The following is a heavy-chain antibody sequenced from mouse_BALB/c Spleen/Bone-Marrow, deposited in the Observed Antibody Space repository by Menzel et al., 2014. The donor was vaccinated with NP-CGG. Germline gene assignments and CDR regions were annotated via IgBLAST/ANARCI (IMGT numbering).Heavy chain of an antibody. V-gene: IGHV6-6*02. CDR3: RYYGYYSDY. CDR2: VRLKSDNYAT. J-gene: IGHJ2*01. D-gene: IGHD1-2*01. Sequence: DVKLQESGGGLVQPGGSMKLSCVASGFTFSSYWMSWVRQSPEKGLEWVAEVRLKSDNYATHYAESVKGKFTISRDDSKSRLYLQMNSLKAEDTGIYYCRYYGYYSDYWGQGTTLTVSS. CDR1: GFTFSSYW.